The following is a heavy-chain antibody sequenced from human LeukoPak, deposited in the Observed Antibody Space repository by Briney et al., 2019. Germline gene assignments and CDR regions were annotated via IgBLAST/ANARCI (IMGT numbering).Heavy chain of an antibody. Sequence: PSETLSLTCAVYGGSFSGYYWSWIRQPPGKGLELIGEINHSGSTNYNPSLKSRVTISVDTSKNQFSLKLSSVTAADTAVYYCARGRTVGYYYDSSGYYRPFDYWGQGTLVTVSS. J-gene: IGHJ4*02. D-gene: IGHD3-22*01. V-gene: IGHV4-34*01. CDR1: GGSFSGYY. CDR3: ARGRTVGYYYDSSGYYRPFDY. CDR2: INHSGST.